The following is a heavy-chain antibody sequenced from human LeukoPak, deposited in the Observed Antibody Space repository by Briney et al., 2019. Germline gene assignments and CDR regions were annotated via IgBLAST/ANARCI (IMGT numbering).Heavy chain of an antibody. CDR2: IYSTGTT. J-gene: IGHJ4*02. Sequence: PGGSLRLSCAASGFIVNTNYMGWVRQAPGKGLDWVSVIYSTGTTHYADSVKGRFTISRDNSNNTLYLQMNTLRAEDTAVYYCAREATISSWGQGTLVTVSS. CDR3: AREATISS. D-gene: IGHD3-3*01. CDR1: GFIVNTNY. V-gene: IGHV3-53*01.